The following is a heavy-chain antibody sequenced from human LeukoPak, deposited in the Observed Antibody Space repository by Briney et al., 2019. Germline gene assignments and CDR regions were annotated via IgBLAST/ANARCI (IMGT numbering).Heavy chain of an antibody. Sequence: GGSLRLSCAASGFTFSSYGMHWVGQAPGKGLEWVAFIRYDGSNKYYADSVKGRFTISRDNSKNTLYLQMNSLRAEDTAVYYCAKDASIAARHDDFDYWGQGTLVTVSS. J-gene: IGHJ4*02. CDR3: AKDASIAARHDDFDY. CDR2: IRYDGSNK. V-gene: IGHV3-30*02. CDR1: GFTFSSYG. D-gene: IGHD6-6*01.